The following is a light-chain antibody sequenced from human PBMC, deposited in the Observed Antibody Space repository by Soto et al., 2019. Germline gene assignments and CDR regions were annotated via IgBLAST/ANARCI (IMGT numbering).Light chain of an antibody. CDR1: SSDVGGYNF. V-gene: IGLV2-14*03. Sequence: QSALTQPASVSGSPGQSITISCTGASSDVGGYNFVSWYQQHPGKAPKLIICDVSDRPTGVSIRFSGSKSDNTASLTISGLQAEDEADYYCSSYGSSSTLVFGTGTKLTVL. CDR2: DVS. CDR3: SSYGSSSTLV. J-gene: IGLJ1*01.